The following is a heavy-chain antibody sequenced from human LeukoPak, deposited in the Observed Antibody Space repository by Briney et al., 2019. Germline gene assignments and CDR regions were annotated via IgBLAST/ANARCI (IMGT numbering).Heavy chain of an antibody. D-gene: IGHD4-17*01. V-gene: IGHV1-2*02. CDR3: ARDAMSSVTTSPHYFDY. CDR2: INPNSGDT. Sequence: ASVKVSCKASGYTFTGYYMHWVRQAPGQGLEWMGWINPNSGDTNYAQEFQGRVTMTRDTSISTAYMELSSLRSEDTAVYYCARDAMSSVTTSPHYFDYWGQGTLVTVSS. J-gene: IGHJ4*02. CDR1: GYTFTGYY.